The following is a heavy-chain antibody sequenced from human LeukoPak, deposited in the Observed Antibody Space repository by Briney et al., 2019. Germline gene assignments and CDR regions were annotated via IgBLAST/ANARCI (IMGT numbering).Heavy chain of an antibody. CDR3: AREDGYCSGGSCYDDAFDI. V-gene: IGHV3-53*01. Sequence: EGSLRLSCAASGFTVSSNYMSWVRQAPGKGLEWVSVIYSGGSTYYADSVKGRFTISRDNSKNTLYLQMNSLRAEDTAVYYCAREDGYCSGGSCYDDAFDIWGQGTMVTVSS. D-gene: IGHD2-15*01. CDR1: GFTVSSNY. J-gene: IGHJ3*02. CDR2: IYSGGST.